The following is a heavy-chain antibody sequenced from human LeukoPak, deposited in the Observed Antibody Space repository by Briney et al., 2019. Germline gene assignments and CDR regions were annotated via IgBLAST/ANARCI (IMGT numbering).Heavy chain of an antibody. CDR1: GFTFSSYT. CDR2: ISFDGSNK. J-gene: IGHJ4*02. CDR3: AKAMAGTRPDY. Sequence: GGSLRLSCAASGFTFSSYTIHWVRQPPGKGLEWVAVISFDGSNKYYADSVKGRFTISRDNSKNTLYLQMNSLRAEDTAVYYCAKAMAGTRPDYWGQGTLVTVSS. D-gene: IGHD6-19*01. V-gene: IGHV3-30-3*01.